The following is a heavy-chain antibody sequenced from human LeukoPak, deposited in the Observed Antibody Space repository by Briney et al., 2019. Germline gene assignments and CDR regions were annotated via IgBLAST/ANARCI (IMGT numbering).Heavy chain of an antibody. Sequence: GGSLRLSCAASGFTFSSYAMHWVRQAPGKGLEWVAVISYDGSNKYYADSVKGRFTISRYNSKNTLYLQMNSLRAEDTAVYYCASGQLWLYYWGQGTLVTVSS. J-gene: IGHJ4*02. CDR3: ASGQLWLYY. CDR2: ISYDGSNK. D-gene: IGHD5-18*01. V-gene: IGHV3-30*04. CDR1: GFTFSSYA.